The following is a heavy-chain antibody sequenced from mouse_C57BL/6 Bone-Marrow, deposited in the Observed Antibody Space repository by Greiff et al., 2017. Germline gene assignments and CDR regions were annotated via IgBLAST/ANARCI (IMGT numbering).Heavy chain of an antibody. D-gene: IGHD2-5*01. CDR3: VRRDSNYPYYYDMDY. CDR2: IDPNSGGT. CDR1: GYTFPSYW. Sequence: QVQLQQPGAELVKPGASVKLSCKASGYTFPSYWMHWVKQRPGRGLEWIGRIDPNSGGTKYNEKFKSQATLTVDKPSSTAYMQLSSLTSEDSAVYYCVRRDSNYPYYYDMDYWGQGTSVTVSS. J-gene: IGHJ4*01. V-gene: IGHV1-72*01.